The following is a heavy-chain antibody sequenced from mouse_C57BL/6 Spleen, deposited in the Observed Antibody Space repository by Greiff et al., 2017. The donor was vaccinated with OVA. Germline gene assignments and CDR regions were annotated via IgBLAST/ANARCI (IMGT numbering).Heavy chain of an antibody. D-gene: IGHD4-1*01. CDR2: IYPRSGNT. Sequence: VQLQQSGAELARPGASVKLSCKASGYTFTSYGISWVKQRTGQGLEWIGEIYPRSGNTYYNEKFKGKATLTADKSSSTAYMELRSLTSEDSAVYFCARKGLTGTAFAYWGQGTLVTVSA. CDR3: ARKGLTGTAFAY. J-gene: IGHJ3*01. V-gene: IGHV1-81*01. CDR1: GYTFTSYG.